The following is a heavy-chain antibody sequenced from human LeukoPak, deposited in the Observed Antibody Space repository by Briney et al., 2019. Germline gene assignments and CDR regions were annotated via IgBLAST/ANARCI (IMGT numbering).Heavy chain of an antibody. CDR2: ISRDDDN. J-gene: IGHJ4*02. CDR1: GSSVSTSRLH. D-gene: IGHD5-18*01. CDR3: AHNGGVTPSPFDS. Sequence: SGPTPVNPTQTLTLTPSFSGSSVSTSRLHGGWIRQSPGKVLEWLPLISRDDDNRYKPSLMSRLTITKDTSKNQVVLTMTNMDPVDTATYYCAHNGGVTPSPFDSWGQGTLVTVSS. V-gene: IGHV2-5*02.